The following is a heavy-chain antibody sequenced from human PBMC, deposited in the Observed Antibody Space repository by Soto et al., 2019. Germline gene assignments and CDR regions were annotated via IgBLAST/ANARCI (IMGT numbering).Heavy chain of an antibody. Sequence: EGHLLESGGGLVQPGGSLRLSCAASGFTLSNYGMNWVRQAPGKGLEWVSGIFGGDAPTYTDSVKGRFTISRDNSKNTLFLQMTSLRVEDTAIYHCAGGITGSGWSIWGQGTLVAVSS. CDR2: IFGGDAP. J-gene: IGHJ4*02. V-gene: IGHV3-23*01. CDR1: GFTLSNYG. CDR3: AGGITGSGWSI. D-gene: IGHD3-10*01.